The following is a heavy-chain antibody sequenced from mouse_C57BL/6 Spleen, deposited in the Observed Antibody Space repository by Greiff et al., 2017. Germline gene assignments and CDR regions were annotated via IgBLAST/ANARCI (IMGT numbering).Heavy chain of an antibody. CDR1: GYTFTSYW. J-gene: IGHJ2*01. V-gene: IGHV1-55*01. Sequence: QVQLQQPGAELVKPGASVKMSCKASGYTFTSYWITWVKQRPGQGLEWIGDISPGSGSTNYNEKFKSKATLTVDTSSTTAYMQLSSLTSEDSAVYYCARGRIYYDYDNYFDYWGQGTTLTVSS. CDR3: ARGRIYYDYDNYFDY. CDR2: ISPGSGST. D-gene: IGHD2-4*01.